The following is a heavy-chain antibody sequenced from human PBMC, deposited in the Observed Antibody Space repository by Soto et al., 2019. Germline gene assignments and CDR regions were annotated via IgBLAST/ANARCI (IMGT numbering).Heavy chain of an antibody. Sequence: QLQLQESGPGLVKPSETLSLTCTVSGGAISSSSYYWGWIRQPPGKGLEWIGSIYYSGATYYNPSLKSRVTRCADTSKTQCSLKLSTVSAADTAVYYCASPGNIVGCGWGYFDLWGRGTLGTVPS. CDR3: ASPGNIVGCGWGYFDL. D-gene: IGHD3-22*01. V-gene: IGHV4-39*01. CDR2: IYYSGAT. J-gene: IGHJ2*01. CDR1: GGAISSSSYY.